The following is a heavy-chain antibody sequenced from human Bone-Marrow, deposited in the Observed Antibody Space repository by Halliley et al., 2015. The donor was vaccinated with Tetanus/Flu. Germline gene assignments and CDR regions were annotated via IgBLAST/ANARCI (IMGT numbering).Heavy chain of an antibody. V-gene: IGHV5-51*03. CDR3: ARTRGNWDCPDCFDS. D-gene: IGHD7-27*01. Sequence: QLVQSGAEGKKPGESLKISCKGSGYSFTSYWIGWVRQMPGKGLEWKGIMYPGNSDTRYSPSFQGQFTISAVKSIGTAYLPRSSLEASGTAMYCCARTRGNWDCPDCFDSWGQGTLIAVSS. CDR1: GYSFTSYW. CDR2: MYPGNSDT. J-gene: IGHJ4*02.